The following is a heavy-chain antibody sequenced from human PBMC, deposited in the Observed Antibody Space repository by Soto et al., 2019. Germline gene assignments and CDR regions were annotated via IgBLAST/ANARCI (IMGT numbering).Heavy chain of an antibody. Sequence: EVQLVESGGGLVKPGGSLRVSCAASGFTFSNYSMNWVRQAPGKGLEWVSSISSTSKYIYYADSVKGRFTISRDNAKKSLYLQMNSLRAEATAVYYCAIGLSRGWFDYWGQGPLVTVSA. J-gene: IGHJ5*01. D-gene: IGHD3-16*01. CDR1: GFTFSNYS. CDR2: ISSTSKYI. V-gene: IGHV3-21*01. CDR3: AIGLSRGWFDY.